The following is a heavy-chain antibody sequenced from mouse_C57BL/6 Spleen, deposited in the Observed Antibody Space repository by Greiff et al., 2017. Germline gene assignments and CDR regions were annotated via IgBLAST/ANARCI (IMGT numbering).Heavy chain of an antibody. CDR2: IYPGSGST. D-gene: IGHD1-2*01. CDR3: ARSGYYGLGPMDY. Sequence: QVHVKQPGAELLKPGASVKMSCKASGYTFTSYWITWVKQRPGQGLEWIGDIYPGSGSTNYNEKFKSKATLTVDTSSSTAYMQLSSLTSEDSAVYYCARSGYYGLGPMDYWGQGTSVTVSS. V-gene: IGHV1-55*01. CDR1: GYTFTSYW. J-gene: IGHJ4*01.